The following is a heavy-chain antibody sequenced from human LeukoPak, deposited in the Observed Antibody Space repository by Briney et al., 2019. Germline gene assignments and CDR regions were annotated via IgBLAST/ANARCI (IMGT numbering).Heavy chain of an antibody. Sequence: ASVKVSCKASGYTFTNYYIHWVRQAPGQGLEWMGLINPGGGNTNYAQNFQGRVTMTRDTSASTVYMELSRLRSDDTAVYYCARELEWDLGSLDYWGQGTLVTVSS. CDR3: ARELEWDLGSLDY. D-gene: IGHD1-26*01. V-gene: IGHV1-46*01. CDR1: GYTFTNYY. CDR2: INPGGGNT. J-gene: IGHJ4*02.